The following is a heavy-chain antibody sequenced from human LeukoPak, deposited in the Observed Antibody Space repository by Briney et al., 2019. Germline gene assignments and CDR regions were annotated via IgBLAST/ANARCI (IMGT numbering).Heavy chain of an antibody. V-gene: IGHV3-11*01. CDR1: GFTFRDYY. CDR3: AFWYNWNDEGVPYGMDV. J-gene: IGHJ6*02. D-gene: IGHD1-1*01. CDR2: ISSSGSTI. Sequence: PGGSLRLSCAAPGFTFRDYYMSWIRQAPGKGLEWVPYISSSGSTIYYADSVKGRFTISRDNAKNSLYLQMNSLRAEDTAVYYCAFWYNWNDEGVPYGMDVWGQGTTVTVSS.